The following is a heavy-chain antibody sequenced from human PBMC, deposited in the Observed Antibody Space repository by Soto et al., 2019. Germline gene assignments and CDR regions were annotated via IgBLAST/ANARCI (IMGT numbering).Heavy chain of an antibody. CDR2: ISYDGSNK. V-gene: IGHV3-30*18. Sequence: GGSLRLSCAASGFTFSSYGMHWVRQAPGKGLEWVAVISYDGSNKYYADSVKGRFTISRDNSKNTLYLQMNSLRAEDTAVYYCAKDGGNDFWSDPPGSYGMDVWGQGTTVTVSS. J-gene: IGHJ6*02. CDR1: GFTFSSYG. D-gene: IGHD3-3*01. CDR3: AKDGGNDFWSDPPGSYGMDV.